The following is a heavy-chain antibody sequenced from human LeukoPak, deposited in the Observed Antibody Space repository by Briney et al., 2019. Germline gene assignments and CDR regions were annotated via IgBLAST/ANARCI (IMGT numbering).Heavy chain of an antibody. Sequence: SQTLSLTCTVSGDSISSGDYYWSWIRQPPGKGLEWIGYIYYSGSTYYNPSLKSRVTISVDTSKNQFSLKLSSVTAADTAVYYCARGTYYYDSSGYQGAYYFDYWGQGTLVTVSS. CDR3: ARGTYYYDSSGYQGAYYFDY. V-gene: IGHV4-30-4*01. CDR1: GDSISSGDYY. D-gene: IGHD3-22*01. J-gene: IGHJ4*02. CDR2: IYYSGST.